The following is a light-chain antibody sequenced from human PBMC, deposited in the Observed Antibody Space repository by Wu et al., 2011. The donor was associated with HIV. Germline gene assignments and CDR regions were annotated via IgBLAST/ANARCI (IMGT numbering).Light chain of an antibody. CDR1: QSVSNN. V-gene: IGKV3-11*01. J-gene: IGKJ5*01. Sequence: EIVLTQSPGTLSLSPGERATLSCRASQSVSNNYVAWYQQKAGQAPRLLIYGASNRATGIPARFSGSGSGTDFTLTISSLEPEDFAVYYCQQRSNWPITFGQGTRLEI. CDR3: QQRSNWPIT. CDR2: GAS.